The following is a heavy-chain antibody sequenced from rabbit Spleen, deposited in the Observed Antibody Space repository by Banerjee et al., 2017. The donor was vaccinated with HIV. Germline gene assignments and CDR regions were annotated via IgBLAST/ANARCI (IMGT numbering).Heavy chain of an antibody. CDR2: IDTGSSDFT. D-gene: IGHD8-1*01. V-gene: IGHV1S40*01. Sequence: QSLEESGGDLVKPGASLTLTCTASGFTLSRYWMSWVRQAPGKGLEWIACIDTGSSDFTYFASWAKGRFTCSKTSSTTVTLQMTSLTAADTATYFCARDTGSSFSSYGMDLWGPGTLVTVS. CDR1: GFTLSRYW. CDR3: ARDTGSSFSSYGMDL. J-gene: IGHJ6*01.